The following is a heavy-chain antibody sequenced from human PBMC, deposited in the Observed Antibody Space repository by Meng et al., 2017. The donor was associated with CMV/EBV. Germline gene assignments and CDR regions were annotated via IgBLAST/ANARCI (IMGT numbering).Heavy chain of an antibody. V-gene: IGHV1-2*02. J-gene: IGHJ6*02. Sequence: ASVKVSCKASGYTFTGYYMHWVRQAPGQGLEWMGWINPNSGGTNYAQKFQGRVTMTRDTSISTAYMELSRLRSDDTAVYYCARDLCGGDCYSAQYYYYYGMDVWGQGTTVTVSS. CDR3: ARDLCGGDCYSAQYYYYYGMDV. D-gene: IGHD2-21*01. CDR1: GYTFTGYY. CDR2: INPNSGGT.